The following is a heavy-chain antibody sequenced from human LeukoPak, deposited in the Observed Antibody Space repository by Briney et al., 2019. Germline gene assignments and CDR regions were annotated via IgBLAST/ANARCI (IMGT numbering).Heavy chain of an antibody. V-gene: IGHV1-18*01. D-gene: IGHD1-26*01. CDR1: GYTFTSYG. J-gene: IGHJ4*02. CDR2: ISAYNGNT. Sequence: GASVRVSCKASGYTFTSYGISWVRQAPGQGLEWMGWISAYNGNTNYAQKLQGRVTMTTDTSTSTAYMELRSLRSEDTAVYYCARDHGRVSWELHAEDFDYWGQGTLVTVSS. CDR3: ARDHGRVSWELHAEDFDY.